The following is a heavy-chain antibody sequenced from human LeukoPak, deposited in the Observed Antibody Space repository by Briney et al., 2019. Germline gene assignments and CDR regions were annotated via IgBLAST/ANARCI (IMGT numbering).Heavy chain of an antibody. V-gene: IGHV3-23*01. CDR3: AKEKQWLVLISDAFDI. J-gene: IGHJ3*02. CDR1: GFTFSSYA. CDR2: ISGSGGST. Sequence: GGSLRLSCAASGFTFSSYAMSWVRQAPGKGLEWVSAISGSGGSTYYADSVKGRFTISRDNSKNTPYLQMNSLRAEDTAVYYCAKEKQWLVLISDAFDIWGQGTMVTVSS. D-gene: IGHD6-19*01.